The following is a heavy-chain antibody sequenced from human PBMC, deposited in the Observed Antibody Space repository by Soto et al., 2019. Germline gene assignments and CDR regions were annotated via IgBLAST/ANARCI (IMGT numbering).Heavy chain of an antibody. CDR3: AKVGIGMFSHKHHFAH. V-gene: IGHV3-23*01. CDR1: GFTFSSFG. D-gene: IGHD2-2*03. CDR2: ISGSGDSS. Sequence: GGSLRLSCTASGFTFSSFGMAWFRQAPGKGLEWVSAISGSGDSSYYADSVKDRFTISRDNPTNTLYLQMNNLRAEDTAVYYCAKVGIGMFSHKHHFAHPGQGTHVTVSS. J-gene: IGHJ4*02.